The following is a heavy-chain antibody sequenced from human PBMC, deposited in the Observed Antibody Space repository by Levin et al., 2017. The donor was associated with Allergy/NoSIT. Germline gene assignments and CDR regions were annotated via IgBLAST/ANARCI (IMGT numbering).Heavy chain of an antibody. J-gene: IGHJ4*02. Sequence: SETLSLTCAVSGGSISSGGYSWSWIRQPPGKGLEWIGNIYLSGSTYYNPSLKSRVTTSVDRSKNQFSLNLSSVTAADTAVYYCARVAGYSYGYYFDYWGQGTLVTVSS. CDR1: GGSISSGGYS. D-gene: IGHD5-18*01. CDR2: IYLSGST. V-gene: IGHV4-30-2*01. CDR3: ARVAGYSYGYYFDY.